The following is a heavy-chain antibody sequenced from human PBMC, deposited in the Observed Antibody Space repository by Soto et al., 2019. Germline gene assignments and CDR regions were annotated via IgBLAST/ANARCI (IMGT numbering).Heavy chain of an antibody. V-gene: IGHV4-31*03. CDR3: ARGSKVRVAVRPHYYYALDV. Sequence: SETLSLTCTVSGGSISSGGYYWSWIRQHPGKGLEWIGYIYYSGSTYFNPSLKSRLTISVDTSKNQFSLQLSSVTVADTAVYYCARGSKVRVAVRPHYYYALDVWGLGTTVTVSS. CDR1: GGSISSGGYY. J-gene: IGHJ6*02. CDR2: IYYSGST. D-gene: IGHD2-2*01.